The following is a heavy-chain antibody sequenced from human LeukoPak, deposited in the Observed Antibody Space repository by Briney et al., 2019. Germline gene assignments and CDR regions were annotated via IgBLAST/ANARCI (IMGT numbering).Heavy chain of an antibody. J-gene: IGHJ4*02. V-gene: IGHV3-64*01. D-gene: IGHD2-15*01. CDR3: ARGYACSGGSCYQDY. CDR2: ISSNGGST. CDR1: GFTFSSYA. Sequence: GGSLRLSCAASGFTFSSYAMHWVRQAPGKGLEYVSAISSNGGSTYYANSVKGRFTISRDNSKNTLYLQMGSLRAEDMAVYYCARGYACSGGSCYQDYWGQGTLVTVSS.